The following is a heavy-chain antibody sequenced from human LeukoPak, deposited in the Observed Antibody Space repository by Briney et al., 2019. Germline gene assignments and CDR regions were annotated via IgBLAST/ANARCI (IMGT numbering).Heavy chain of an antibody. D-gene: IGHD1/OR15-1a*01. CDR2: IYYSGST. J-gene: IGHJ4*02. CDR3: ARANNGWDYFDY. V-gene: IGHV4-59*01. CDR1: GGSISSYY. Sequence: SETLSLTCTVSGGSISSYYWSWIRQPPGKGLEWIGYIYYSGSTNYNPSLKSRVTISVDTSKNQFSLKLSSETAADTAVYYCARANNGWDYFDYWGQGTLVTVSS.